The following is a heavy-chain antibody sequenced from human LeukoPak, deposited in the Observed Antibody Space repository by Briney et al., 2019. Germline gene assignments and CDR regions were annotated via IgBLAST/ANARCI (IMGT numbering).Heavy chain of an antibody. CDR2: IYYSGST. V-gene: IGHV4-30-4*08. Sequence: PSETLSLTCTVSGGSISSGDYYWSWIRQPPGKGLEWIGYIYYSGSTYYNPSLKSRVTISVDTSKNQSSLKLSSVTAADTAVYYCARGYDIWSGYYSYYFDYWGQGTLVTVSS. D-gene: IGHD3-3*01. J-gene: IGHJ4*02. CDR3: ARGYDIWSGYYSYYFDY. CDR1: GGSISSGDYY.